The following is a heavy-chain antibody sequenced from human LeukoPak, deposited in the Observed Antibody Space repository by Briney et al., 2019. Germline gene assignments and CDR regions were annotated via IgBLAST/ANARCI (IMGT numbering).Heavy chain of an antibody. V-gene: IGHV1-69*05. CDR2: IIPIFGTA. CDR3: ARGRYYYDSSGPTGRAFDI. J-gene: IGHJ3*02. Sequence: SVKVSCKASGGTFSSYAISWVRQAPGQGLEWMGGIIPIFGTANYAQKFQGRVTMTRDTSISTAYMELSRLRSDDTAVYYCARGRYYYDSSGPTGRAFDIWGQGTMVTVSS. D-gene: IGHD3-22*01. CDR1: GGTFSSYA.